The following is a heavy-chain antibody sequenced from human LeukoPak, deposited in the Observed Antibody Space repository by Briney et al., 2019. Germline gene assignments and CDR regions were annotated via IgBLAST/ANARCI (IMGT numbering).Heavy chain of an antibody. CDR1: GGSISSYY. Sequence: SETLSLTCTVSGGSISSYYWSWIRQPPGKGLEWIGYIYYSGSTNYNPSLKSRVTISVDTSKNQFSLKLSPVTAADTAVYYCARDQGFAAFDIWGQGTMVTVSS. V-gene: IGHV4-59*01. J-gene: IGHJ3*02. CDR3: ARDQGFAAFDI. CDR2: IYYSGST.